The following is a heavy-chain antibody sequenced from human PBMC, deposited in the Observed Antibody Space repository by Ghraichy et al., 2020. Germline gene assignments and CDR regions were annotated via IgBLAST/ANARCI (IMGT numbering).Heavy chain of an antibody. Sequence: SETRSLTCTVSGGSVSSGSSYWSWIRQPPGKGLEWIGEIHHSGSTNYNPSLKSRVTISVDKSKNQFSLKLSSVTAADTAVYYCARGGYYYYMDVWGKGTTVTVSS. V-gene: IGHV4-61*01. CDR3: ARGGYYYYMDV. CDR2: IHHSGST. CDR1: GGSVSSGSSY. J-gene: IGHJ6*03.